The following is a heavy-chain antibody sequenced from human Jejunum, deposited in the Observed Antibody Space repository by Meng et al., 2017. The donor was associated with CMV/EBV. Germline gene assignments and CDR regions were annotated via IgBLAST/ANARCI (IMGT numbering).Heavy chain of an antibody. CDR2: ISSSGSTI. J-gene: IGHJ4*02. CDR1: GFTFSDSY. D-gene: IGHD3-10*01. V-gene: IGHV3-11*01. Sequence: LYCAASGFTFSDSYMSWIRRAPGKGLEWVSYISSSGSTIYYADSVKGRFTISRDNAKNSLYLQMNSLRADDTAVYYCAREIRPIDYWGQGTLVTVSS. CDR3: AREIRPIDY.